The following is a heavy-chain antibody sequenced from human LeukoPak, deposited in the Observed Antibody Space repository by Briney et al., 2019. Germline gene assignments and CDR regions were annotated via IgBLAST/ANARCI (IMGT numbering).Heavy chain of an antibody. CDR2: IDSDGSGT. CDR1: GFTFSSYW. J-gene: IGHJ3*02. D-gene: IGHD5-24*01. Sequence: GGSLRLSCAASGFTFSSYWIHWVRQAPGKGLVWVSRIDSDGSGTIYADSVKGRFTISRDNARNTLYQQMNLLKDDHTAEYSGARGGESDAIDNWGQGTMVTVSS. CDR3: ARGGESDAIDN. V-gene: IGHV3-74*01.